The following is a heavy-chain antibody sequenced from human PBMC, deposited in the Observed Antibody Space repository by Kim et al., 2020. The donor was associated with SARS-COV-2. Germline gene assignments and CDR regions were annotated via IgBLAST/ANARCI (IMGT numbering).Heavy chain of an antibody. CDR3: ARGRIRFDP. Sequence: GSTNSNPSLKSRVTISVDTSKNQFSLKLSSVTAADTAVYYCARGRIRFDPWGQGTLVTVSS. V-gene: IGHV4-61*02. D-gene: IGHD2-15*01. CDR2: GST. J-gene: IGHJ5*02.